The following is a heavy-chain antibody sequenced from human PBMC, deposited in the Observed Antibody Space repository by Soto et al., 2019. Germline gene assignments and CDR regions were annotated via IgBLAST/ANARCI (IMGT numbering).Heavy chain of an antibody. Sequence: QVQLVESGGGLVKPGGSLRLSCAASGFSLSDYYMTWIRQAPGKGLEWVSYISHSGSTIYYADSVKGRFTVSRDNAKNSLYLQMNSLRAEDTAVYYCASDPYYYASEYWGQGTLVTVSS. CDR1: GFSLSDYY. D-gene: IGHD3-10*01. V-gene: IGHV3-11*01. CDR3: ASDPYYYASEY. J-gene: IGHJ4*02. CDR2: ISHSGSTI.